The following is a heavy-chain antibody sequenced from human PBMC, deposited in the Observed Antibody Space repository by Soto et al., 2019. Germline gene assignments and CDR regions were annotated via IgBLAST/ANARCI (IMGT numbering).Heavy chain of an antibody. CDR2: IYYNGNT. CDR1: GGSINSGSYY. V-gene: IGHV4-31*03. D-gene: IGHD2-2*01. J-gene: IGHJ6*03. CDR3: ASLGYCTSTRCTQA. Sequence: SATLSLTCTFSGGSINSGSYYWTWIRQHPGKGLEWIGYIYYNGNTYYNPSLKSRVTISVDTSKSQFSLKLSSVTASDTAVYYWASLGYCTSTRCTQAWGKGTKVTFSS.